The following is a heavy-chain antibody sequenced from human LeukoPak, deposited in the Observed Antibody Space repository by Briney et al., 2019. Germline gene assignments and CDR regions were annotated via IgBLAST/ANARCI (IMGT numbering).Heavy chain of an antibody. V-gene: IGHV3-7*01. Sequence: GGSLRLSCAASGFTFSSYWMSWVRQAPGKGLEWVANIKQDGSEKYYVDSVKGRFTISRDNAKNSLYLQMNSLRTEDMAVYYCAFNNDYYFDHWGQGTLVTVSS. J-gene: IGHJ4*02. D-gene: IGHD1/OR15-1a*01. CDR2: IKQDGSEK. CDR3: AFNNDYYFDH. CDR1: GFTFSSYW.